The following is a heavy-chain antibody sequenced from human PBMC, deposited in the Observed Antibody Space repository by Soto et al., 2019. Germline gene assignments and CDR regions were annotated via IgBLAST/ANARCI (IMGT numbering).Heavy chain of an antibody. Sequence: QVQLQESGPGLVKPSETLSLTCTVSGGSISSYYWSWIRQPPGQGLEWIGYIYYSGSTNYNPSLKSRVTISVDTSKNQSSLKLSSVTGADTAVYYCGRGRQLVSVFAQAWGMDVWGQGTTVTVSS. J-gene: IGHJ6*02. CDR3: GRGRQLVSVFAQAWGMDV. V-gene: IGHV4-59*01. D-gene: IGHD6-6*01. CDR2: IYYSGST. CDR1: GGSISSYY.